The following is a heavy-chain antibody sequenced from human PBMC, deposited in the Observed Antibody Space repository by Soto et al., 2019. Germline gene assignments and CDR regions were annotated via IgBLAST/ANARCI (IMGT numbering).Heavy chain of an antibody. CDR1: GGSITSTGYY. Sequence: QLQLHESGPGLVKPSETLSLTCTVSGGSITSTGYYWGWIRQPPGMGLEWIGSISYSGSTYYNPSLKSRVTISVDTSTNQFSLKLSSVTAADTALYYCARLPWGVAWGQGTLVTVSS. CDR2: ISYSGST. CDR3: ARLPWGVA. V-gene: IGHV4-39*01. J-gene: IGHJ5*02. D-gene: IGHD3-16*01.